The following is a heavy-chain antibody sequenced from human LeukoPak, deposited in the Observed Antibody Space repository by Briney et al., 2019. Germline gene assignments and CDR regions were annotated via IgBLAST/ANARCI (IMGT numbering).Heavy chain of an antibody. Sequence: ASVKVSCKASGYTFTGYYMHWVRQAPGEGREGMGRINPKRGGTKYAQKLEGRVTMTRDRSKSRAYMEVSRQREEDRGGYYCAREFGAYYDFWSGYYGYWGQGTLVAVSS. CDR2: INPKRGGT. CDR3: AREFGAYYDFWSGYYGY. J-gene: IGHJ4*02. D-gene: IGHD3-3*01. V-gene: IGHV1-2*05. CDR1: GYTFTGYY.